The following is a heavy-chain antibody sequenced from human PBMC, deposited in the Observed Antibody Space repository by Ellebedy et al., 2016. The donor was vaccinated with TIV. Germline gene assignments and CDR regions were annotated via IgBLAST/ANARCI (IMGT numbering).Heavy chain of an antibody. J-gene: IGHJ4*02. CDR1: GYTFTGYY. CDR3: ARVRAAAGTLFDY. V-gene: IGHV1-46*01. CDR2: INPSGGST. D-gene: IGHD6-13*01. Sequence: ASVKVSXXASGYTFTGYYMHWVRQAPGQGLEWMGIINPSGGSTSYAQKFQGRVTMTRDTSTSTVYMELSSLRSEDTAVYYCARVRAAAGTLFDYWGQGTLVTVSS.